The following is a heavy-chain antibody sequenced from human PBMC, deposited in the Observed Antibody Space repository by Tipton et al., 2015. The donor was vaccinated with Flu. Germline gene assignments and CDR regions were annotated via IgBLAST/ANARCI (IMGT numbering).Heavy chain of an antibody. CDR1: GGSISTTNYY. CDR3: ATDYYGSGSYYDIDY. D-gene: IGHD3-10*01. CDR2: IYYSGST. Sequence: TLSLTCTVSGGSISTTNYYWGWVRQPPGKGLEWIGNIYYSGSTYYNPSLKSRVTISVDTSKNQFSLKLSSVTAADTAVYYCATDYYGSGSYYDIDYWGQGTLVTVSS. J-gene: IGHJ4*02. V-gene: IGHV4-39*07.